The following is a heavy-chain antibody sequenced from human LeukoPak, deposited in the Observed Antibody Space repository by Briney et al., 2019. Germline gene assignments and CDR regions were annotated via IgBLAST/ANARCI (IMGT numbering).Heavy chain of an antibody. CDR3: TTDQEYSDFPTY. J-gene: IGHJ4*02. CDR2: IKSKTDGGAT. V-gene: IGHV3-15*01. Sequence: ETGGSLRLSCAASGFTFSNAWMSWVRQAPGKGLEWVGRIKSKTDGGATDYAAPVKGRFTISRDDSKNTLYLQMNSLKTEDTAVYYCTTDQEYSDFPTYWGQGTLVTVSS. D-gene: IGHD4-11*01. CDR1: GFTFSNAW.